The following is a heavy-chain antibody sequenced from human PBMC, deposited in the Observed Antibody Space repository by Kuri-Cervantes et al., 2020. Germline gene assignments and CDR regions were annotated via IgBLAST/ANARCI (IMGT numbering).Heavy chain of an antibody. CDR1: RCSFSSYA. CDR3: ARETFYYYYSSGYYPFDY. V-gene: IGHV1-69*13. CDR2: IIPILGTA. D-gene: IGHD3-22*01. Sequence: SSVTVSYMPSRCSFSSYAISWVRQAPGQGLEWTGGIIPILGTANYAQKCQGRVTITADESTSTAYMELSSLRSEDTAVYYCARETFYYYYSSGYYPFDYWGQGTMVTVSS. J-gene: IGHJ4*02.